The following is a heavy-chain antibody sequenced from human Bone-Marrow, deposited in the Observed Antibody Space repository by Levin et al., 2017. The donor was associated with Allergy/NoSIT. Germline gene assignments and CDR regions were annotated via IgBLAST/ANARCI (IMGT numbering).Heavy chain of an antibody. CDR2: IIPIFGTA. CDR1: GGTFSSYA. J-gene: IGHJ6*02. Sequence: RGESLKISCKASGGTFSSYAISWVRQAPGQGLEWMGGIIPIFGTANYAQKFQGRVTITADKSTSTAYMELSSLRSEDTAVYYCARDRFTRGGGRDYYGMDVWGQGTTVTVSS. D-gene: IGHD2-15*01. CDR3: ARDRFTRGGGRDYYGMDV. V-gene: IGHV1-69*06.